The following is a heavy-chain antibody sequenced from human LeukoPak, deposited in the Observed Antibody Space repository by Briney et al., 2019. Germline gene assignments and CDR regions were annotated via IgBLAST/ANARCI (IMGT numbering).Heavy chain of an antibody. CDR1: GGTFSSYA. V-gene: IGHV1-69*05. CDR2: IIPIFGTA. CDR3: ARMYYYDSSYAFDI. D-gene: IGHD3-22*01. J-gene: IGHJ3*02. Sequence: ASVKVSCKASGGTFSSYAISWVRQAPGQGLEWMGGIIPIFGTANYAQKFQGRVTITTDESTSTAYMELSSLRSEDTAVYYCARMYYYDSSYAFDIWGQGTMVTVSS.